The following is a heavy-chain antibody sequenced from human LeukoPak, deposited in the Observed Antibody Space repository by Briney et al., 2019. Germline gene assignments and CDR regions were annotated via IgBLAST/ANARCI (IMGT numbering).Heavy chain of an antibody. V-gene: IGHV3-33*01. D-gene: IGHD5-24*01. CDR3: ARDRATYYVDY. J-gene: IGHJ4*02. CDR1: GFTFSSYG. Sequence: GGSLRLSCAASGFTFSSYGMHWVRQAPGKGLEWVAVIWYDGSNKYYADSVKGRFTISRDNPMNTLYLQMNSLRAEDTAVYYCARDRATYYVDYWGQGTLVTVSS. CDR2: IWYDGSNK.